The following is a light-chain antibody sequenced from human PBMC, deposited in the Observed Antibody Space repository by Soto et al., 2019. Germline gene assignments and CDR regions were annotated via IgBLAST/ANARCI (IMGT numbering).Light chain of an antibody. CDR1: SSNIGAGYD. J-gene: IGLJ1*01. V-gene: IGLV1-40*01. CDR3: QSYDSSLSGYV. CDR2: GNS. Sequence: QLVLTQPPSVSGAPGPRVTISCTGSSSNIGAGYDVHWYQQLPGTAPKLLIYGNSNRPSGVPDRFSGSKSGTSASLAITGLQAEYEADYYCQSYDSSLSGYVFGTGTKVTVL.